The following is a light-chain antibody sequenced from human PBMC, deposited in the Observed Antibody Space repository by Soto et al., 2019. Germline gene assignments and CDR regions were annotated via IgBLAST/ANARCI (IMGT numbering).Light chain of an antibody. J-gene: IGKJ2*01. Sequence: DIAMTQSPSTLSAYVGDRVTITCRGSQSISRLLAWYQQKPGKAPKLLIHDASSLESGVPSRFSGSRSGSEFTLTISGLQPDDFATYYCQQYTYYSSAFGQGTPVEIK. CDR1: QSISRL. CDR2: DAS. CDR3: QQYTYYSSA. V-gene: IGKV1-5*01.